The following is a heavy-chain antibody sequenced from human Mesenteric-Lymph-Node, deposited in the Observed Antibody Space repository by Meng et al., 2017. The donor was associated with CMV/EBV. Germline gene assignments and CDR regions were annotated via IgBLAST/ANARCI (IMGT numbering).Heavy chain of an antibody. Sequence: GASLKISCAASGFTFSSYGMHWVRQAPGKGLEWVAFIRYDGSNKHYADSVKGRFTISRDNSKNTLYLQMNSLRAEDTAVYYCAKDLARYYYDSSGFYYVGPDFDYWGQGTLVTVSS. CDR3: AKDLARYYYDSSGFYYVGPDFDY. CDR2: IRYDGSNK. D-gene: IGHD3-22*01. CDR1: GFTFSSYG. J-gene: IGHJ4*02. V-gene: IGHV3-30*02.